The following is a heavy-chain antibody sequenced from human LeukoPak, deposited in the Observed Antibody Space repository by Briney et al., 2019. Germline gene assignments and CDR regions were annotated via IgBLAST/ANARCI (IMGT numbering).Heavy chain of an antibody. J-gene: IGHJ4*02. CDR1: GYSISSGFY. D-gene: IGHD6-19*01. V-gene: IGHV4-38-2*01. Sequence: SETLSLTCAVSGYSISSGFYWGWIRQPPGKGLEWIASMYHSGSTYYNPSLKGRVTISVDTSNNQFSLKLISVTAADTAVYYCARLSRGSGSPYYFGHWGQGSLVTVSS. CDR3: ARLSRGSGSPYYFGH. CDR2: MYHSGST.